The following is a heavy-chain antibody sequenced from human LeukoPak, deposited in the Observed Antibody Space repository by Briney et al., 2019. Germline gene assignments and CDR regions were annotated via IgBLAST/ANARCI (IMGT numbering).Heavy chain of an antibody. Sequence: SETLSLTCAVYGGSFSGYYWSWIRQPPGKGLEWIGVINHSGSTNYNPALKGRVTISVDTSKNQFSLKLSSVTAADTAVYYCARALGYCSSTSCYEGPLAFDIWGQGTMVTVSS. J-gene: IGHJ3*02. CDR3: ARALGYCSSTSCYEGPLAFDI. CDR1: GGSFSGYY. D-gene: IGHD2-2*01. CDR2: INHSGST. V-gene: IGHV4-34*01.